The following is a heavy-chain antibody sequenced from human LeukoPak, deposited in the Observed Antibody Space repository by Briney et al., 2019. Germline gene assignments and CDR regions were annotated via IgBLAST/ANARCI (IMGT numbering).Heavy chain of an antibody. CDR2: IYYSGST. D-gene: IGHD3-9*01. J-gene: IGHJ4*02. V-gene: IGHV4-39*01. CDR3: ARYYAVLRYFDWLLRGGYFDY. CDR1: GGSISSYY. Sequence: PSETLSLTCTVSGGSISSYYWSWIRQPPGKGLEWIGSIYYSGSTYYNPSLKSRVTISVDTSKNQFSLKLSSVTAADTAVYYCARYYAVLRYFDWLLRGGYFDYWGQGTLVTVSS.